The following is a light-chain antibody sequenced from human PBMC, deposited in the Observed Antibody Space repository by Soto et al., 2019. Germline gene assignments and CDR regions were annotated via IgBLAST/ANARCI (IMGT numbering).Light chain of an antibody. CDR3: QQYYSHSPLT. J-gene: IGKJ4*01. Sequence: DIQMTQSPSTLSASVGDRVTITCRASQSISIWLAWYQKKAGKAPNLLIYQASTLESGVPSRFSGSGSGTEFTLTISSLQPDDFATYYCQQYYSHSPLTFGGGTKVEIK. CDR2: QAS. CDR1: QSISIW. V-gene: IGKV1-5*03.